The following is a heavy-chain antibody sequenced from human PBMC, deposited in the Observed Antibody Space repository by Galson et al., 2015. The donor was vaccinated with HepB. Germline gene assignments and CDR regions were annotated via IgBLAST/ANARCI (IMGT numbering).Heavy chain of an antibody. Sequence: SLRLSCAASGFTFSSYGMHWVRQAPGKGLEWVAVISYDGGNKYYADSVKGRFTISRDNSKNTLYLQMNSLRAEDTAVYYCAKTAPPDFNYYYYYMDVWGKGTTVTVSS. CDR2: ISYDGGNK. V-gene: IGHV3-30*18. D-gene: IGHD3-3*01. CDR3: AKTAPPDFNYYYYYMDV. CDR1: GFTFSSYG. J-gene: IGHJ6*03.